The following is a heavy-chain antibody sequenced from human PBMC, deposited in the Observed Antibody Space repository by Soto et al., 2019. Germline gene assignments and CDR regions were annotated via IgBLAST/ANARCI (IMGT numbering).Heavy chain of an antibody. Sequence: QVQLVQSGAEVKKPGSSVKVSCKASGGTFSSYAISWVRQAPGQGLEWMGGIIPIFGTANYAQKFQGRVTTPXXXSXXTAYMELSSLRSEDTAVYYCARHVPAAGYYYGMDVWGQGTTVTVSS. CDR1: GGTFSSYA. V-gene: IGHV1-69*05. CDR3: ARHVPAAGYYYGMDV. J-gene: IGHJ6*02. D-gene: IGHD2-2*01. CDR2: IIPIFGTA.